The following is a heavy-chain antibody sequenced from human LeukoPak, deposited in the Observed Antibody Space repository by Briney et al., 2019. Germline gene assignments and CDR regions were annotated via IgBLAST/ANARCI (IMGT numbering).Heavy chain of an antibody. CDR2: INHSGST. D-gene: IGHD3-22*01. CDR3: ARGGERIAMIVVVTPPYYYYMGV. J-gene: IGHJ6*03. V-gene: IGHV4-34*01. CDR1: GGSFSGYY. Sequence: SETLSLTCAVSGGSFSGYYWSWIRQPPGKGLEWIWEINHSGSTNYNASLKSRVTITVDTYKNQIYLMLSSMIAADTVVYYSARGGERIAMIVVVTPPYYYYMGVWGKGTTVTVSS.